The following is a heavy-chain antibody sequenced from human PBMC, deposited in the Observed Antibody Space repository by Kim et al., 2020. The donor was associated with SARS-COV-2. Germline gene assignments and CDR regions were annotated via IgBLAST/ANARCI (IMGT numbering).Heavy chain of an antibody. V-gene: IGHV4-34*01. CDR2: INHSGST. J-gene: IGHJ4*01. CDR1: GGSFSGYY. D-gene: IGHD3-3*01. CDR3: ASLTSYDFCSGYYGRDY. Sequence: ETLSLTCAVYGGSFSGYYWSWIRQPPGKGLEWIGEINHSGSTNYNPSLKSRVTISVDTSKNHSSLKPTSVTAAATAVSYSASLTSYDFCSGYYGRDYW.